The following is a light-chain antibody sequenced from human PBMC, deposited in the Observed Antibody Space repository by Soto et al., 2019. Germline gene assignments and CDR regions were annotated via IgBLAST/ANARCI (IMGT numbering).Light chain of an antibody. CDR3: QQYGSSAPIT. J-gene: IGKJ5*01. V-gene: IGKV3-20*01. CDR1: QSLVYSN. CDR2: RAS. Sequence: VMTQSPLSLPVTLGQPASISCRSSQSLVYSNVAWFQQRPGQAPRLLIYRASTRATGTPDRFSGSGSGTDFTLTISRLEPEDFALYYCQQYGSSAPITFGQGTRLEIK.